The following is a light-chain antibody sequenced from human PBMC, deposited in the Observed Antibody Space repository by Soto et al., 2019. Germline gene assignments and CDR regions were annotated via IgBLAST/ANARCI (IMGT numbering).Light chain of an antibody. V-gene: IGKV3-15*01. Sequence: ELLMTHSPATLSVSPVELATLSGRASQGIGDTLAWYQQKPGQAPGIIIYGEYTRATGIPARFSGFGSGKEFTITIRSMQNEDFENYYCQKSYSTLINCGQGQRRALK. CDR2: GEY. J-gene: IGKJ5*01. CDR3: QKSYSTLIN. CDR1: QGIGDT.